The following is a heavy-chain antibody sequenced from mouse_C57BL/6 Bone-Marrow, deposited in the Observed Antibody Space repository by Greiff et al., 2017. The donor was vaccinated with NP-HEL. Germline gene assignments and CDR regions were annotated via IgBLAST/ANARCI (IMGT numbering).Heavy chain of an antibody. CDR2: ISSGSSTI. J-gene: IGHJ3*01. CDR1: GFTFSDYG. D-gene: IGHD1-1*01. Sequence: EVKLQESGGGLVKPGGSLKLSCAASGFTFSDYGMHWVRQAPEKGLEWVAYISSGSSTIYYADTVKGRFTISRANAKNTLFLQMTSLRSEDTAMYYCARTDYYGSGAWFAYWGQGTLVTVSA. V-gene: IGHV5-17*01. CDR3: ARTDYYGSGAWFAY.